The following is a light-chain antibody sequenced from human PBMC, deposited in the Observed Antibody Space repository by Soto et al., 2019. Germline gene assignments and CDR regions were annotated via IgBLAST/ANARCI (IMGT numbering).Light chain of an antibody. CDR2: DVS. Sequence: QSAPTQPASVSGSPGQSITNSCTGTSSDVGGYNYVSWYQQHPGKAPKLMIYDVSNRPSGVSNRFSGSKSGNTASLTISGLQAEDEADYYCSSYTSSSTLEVFGGATQLTVL. CDR3: SSYTSSSTLEV. CDR1: SSDVGGYNY. J-gene: IGLJ2*01. V-gene: IGLV2-14*01.